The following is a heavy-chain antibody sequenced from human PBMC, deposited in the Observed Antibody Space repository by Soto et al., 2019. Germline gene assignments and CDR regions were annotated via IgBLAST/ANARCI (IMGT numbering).Heavy chain of an antibody. D-gene: IGHD4-17*01. CDR1: GISITSYY. J-gene: IGHJ4*02. CDR2: IYYSESI. V-gene: IGHV4-59*01. Sequence: SETLSLTCTVSGISITSYYWSWIRQPPGKGLEWLGSIYYSESINYNPSLKSRATVSVDTSKNQFSLKLNSLTAADTAVYYCARWTTVDFDHWGQGTLVTVSS. CDR3: ARWTTVDFDH.